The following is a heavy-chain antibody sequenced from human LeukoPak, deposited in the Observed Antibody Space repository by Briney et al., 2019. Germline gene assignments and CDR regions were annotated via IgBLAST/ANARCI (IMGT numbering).Heavy chain of an antibody. D-gene: IGHD3-3*01. Sequence: GGSLRLSCAASGFTFSSYAMSRVRQAPGKGLEWVSAISGSGGSTYYADTVKGRFTISRDNSKNTLYLQMNSLRAEDTAVYYCAKDGRFLEWLFNYWGQGTLVTVSS. V-gene: IGHV3-23*01. CDR2: ISGSGGST. J-gene: IGHJ4*02. CDR3: AKDGRFLEWLFNY. CDR1: GFTFSSYA.